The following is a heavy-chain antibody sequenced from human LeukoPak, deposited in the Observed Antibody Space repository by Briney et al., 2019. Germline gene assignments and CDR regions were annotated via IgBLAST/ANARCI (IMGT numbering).Heavy chain of an antibody. CDR1: GLTFSNYW. CDR2: IKHDGSEQ. Sequence: GGSLRLSCAASGLTFSNYWMSWVRQAPGKGLEWVANIKHDGSEQYYIDSVQGRFTISRDNAKNSLYLQMNSLRAEDTAVDYCARESLEARIAVAGAFDYWGQGTLVTVSS. D-gene: IGHD6-19*01. CDR3: ARESLEARIAVAGAFDY. J-gene: IGHJ4*02. V-gene: IGHV3-7*01.